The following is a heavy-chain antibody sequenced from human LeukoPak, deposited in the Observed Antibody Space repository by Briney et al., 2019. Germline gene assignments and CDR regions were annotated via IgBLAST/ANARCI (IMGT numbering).Heavy chain of an antibody. CDR1: GYTFTGYY. CDR3: ARAKDCSSTSCYLWFDP. CDR2: INPNSGGT. D-gene: IGHD2-2*01. Sequence: GSSVKVSSKASGYTFTGYYMHWVRQAPGQGLEWMERINPNSGGTNYAQKFQGRVTMTRDTSISTAYMELSRLRSDDTAVYYCARAKDCSSTSCYLWFDPWGQGTLVTVSS. J-gene: IGHJ5*02. V-gene: IGHV1-2*06.